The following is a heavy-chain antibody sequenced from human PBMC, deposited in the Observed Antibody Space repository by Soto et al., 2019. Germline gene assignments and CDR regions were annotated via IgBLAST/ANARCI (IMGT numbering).Heavy chain of an antibody. CDR3: TTHTRQLTFFDY. CDR1: GFTFGDYA. Sequence: GGSLRLSCTTSGFTFGDYAMGWFRQAPGQGPQWVAFITSKTYGAKTDYAASVRGRFTISRDDSKSIAYLQMNSLKPEDTAMYHCTTHTRQLTFFDYWGQGTLVTVSS. J-gene: IGHJ4*02. CDR2: ITSKTYGAKT. V-gene: IGHV3-49*03. D-gene: IGHD6-13*01.